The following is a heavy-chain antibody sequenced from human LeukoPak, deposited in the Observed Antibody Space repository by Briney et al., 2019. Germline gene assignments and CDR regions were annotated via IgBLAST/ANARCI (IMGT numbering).Heavy chain of an antibody. Sequence: GASVKVSCTASGDILNSYHIHWVRQAPGQGLEWMGIIKHSGGSTTYAQKFQGRLTMTRDTSTGTVNMELSSLTSEDTAVYYCARILYHDAFDIWGQGTMVTVSS. CDR1: GDILNSYH. J-gene: IGHJ3*02. CDR3: ARILYHDAFDI. CDR2: IKHSGGST. D-gene: IGHD2-15*01. V-gene: IGHV1-46*02.